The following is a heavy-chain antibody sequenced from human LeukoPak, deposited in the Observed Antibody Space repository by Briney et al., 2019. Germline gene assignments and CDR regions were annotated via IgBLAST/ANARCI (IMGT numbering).Heavy chain of an antibody. D-gene: IGHD4-11*01. CDR1: GFSFSDFG. J-gene: IGHJ4*02. V-gene: IGHV3-30*02. Sequence: SGGSLRLSCAASGFSFSDFGMHWIRQAPGKGLEWVTLIRSDGSSIYYADSVKGRFTISRDNSRNTLYLQMNSLRVEDTAVYYCAKDRDEYGNDCWGQGILVTVST. CDR3: AKDRDEYGNDC. CDR2: IRSDGSSI.